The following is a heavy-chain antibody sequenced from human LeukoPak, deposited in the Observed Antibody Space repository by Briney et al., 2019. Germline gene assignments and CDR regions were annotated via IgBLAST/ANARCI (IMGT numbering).Heavy chain of an antibody. CDR2: ITGSGGST. CDR3: AKDYYVSGSYRHFDY. V-gene: IGHV3-23*01. Sequence: GGSLRLSCAASGFTFSSYAMSWVRQAPGKGLEWVSAITGSGGSTYYADSVKGRFTISRDNSKNTLYVLMNSLRAEDTAVYYCAKDYYVSGSYRHFDYWGQGTLVTVSS. CDR1: GFTFSSYA. J-gene: IGHJ4*02. D-gene: IGHD3-10*01.